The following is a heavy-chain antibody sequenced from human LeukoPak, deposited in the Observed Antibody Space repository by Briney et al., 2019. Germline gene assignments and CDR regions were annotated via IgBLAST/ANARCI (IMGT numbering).Heavy chain of an antibody. J-gene: IGHJ5*02. V-gene: IGHV1-69*06. Sequence: SVKVSCKASGGTFSSYAISWVRQAPGQGLEWMGGIIPIFGTANYAQKFQGRVTITADKSTSTAYMELRSLRSDDTAVYYCARARGSSWYRGDWFDPWGQGTLVTVSS. D-gene: IGHD6-13*01. CDR3: ARARGSSWYRGDWFDP. CDR1: GGTFSSYA. CDR2: IIPIFGTA.